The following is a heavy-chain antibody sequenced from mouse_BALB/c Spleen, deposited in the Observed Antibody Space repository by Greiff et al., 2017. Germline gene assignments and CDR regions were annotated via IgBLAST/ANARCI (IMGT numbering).Heavy chain of an antibody. Sequence: EVQVVESGGDLVKPGGSLKLSCAASGFTFSSYGMSWVRQTPDKRLEWVATISSGGSYTYYPDSVKGRFTISRDNAKNTLYLQMSSLKSEDTAMYYCARHPLRYYGRSPFDYWGQGTTLTVSS. CDR1: GFTFSSYG. CDR3: ARHPLRYYGRSPFDY. D-gene: IGHD1-1*01. J-gene: IGHJ2*01. CDR2: ISSGGSYT. V-gene: IGHV5-6*01.